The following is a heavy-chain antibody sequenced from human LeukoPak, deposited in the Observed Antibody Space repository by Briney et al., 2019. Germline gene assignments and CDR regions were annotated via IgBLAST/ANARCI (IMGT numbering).Heavy chain of an antibody. CDR1: GGSFSGYY. V-gene: IGHV4-34*01. D-gene: IGHD3-22*01. J-gene: IGHJ4*02. Sequence: PSETLSLTCAVYGGSFSGYYWSWIRQPPGKGLEWIGETNHSGSTNYNPSLKSRVTISVDTSKNQFSLKLSSVTAADTAVYYCARGGFGHRSSGIKYYFDYWGQGTLVTVSS. CDR2: TNHSGST. CDR3: ARGGFGHRSSGIKYYFDY.